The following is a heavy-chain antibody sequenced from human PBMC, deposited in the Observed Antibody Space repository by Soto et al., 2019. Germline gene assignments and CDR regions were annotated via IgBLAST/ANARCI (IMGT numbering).Heavy chain of an antibody. CDR1: GGSISSYY. CDR2: IYYSGST. CDR3: ARGYCSSTSCYSGPYYFDY. D-gene: IGHD2-2*01. V-gene: IGHV4-59*01. Sequence: SETLSLTWTVSGGSISSYYWSWIRQPPGKGLEWIGYIYYSGSTNYNPSLKSRVTISVDTSKNQFSLRLSSVTAADTAVYYCARGYCSSTSCYSGPYYFDYWGQGTLVTVSS. J-gene: IGHJ4*02.